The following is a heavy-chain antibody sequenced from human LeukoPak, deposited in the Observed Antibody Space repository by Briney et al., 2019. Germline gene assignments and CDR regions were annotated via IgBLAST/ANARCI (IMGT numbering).Heavy chain of an antibody. CDR3: ARDPGALWEMATTSHFDY. Sequence: GGSLRLSCVVSGFTFSSYHMNWVRQAPGKGLEWVSSISSSSSYIYYADSVKGRFTISRDNAKNSLYLQMNSLRAEDTAVYYCARDPGALWEMATTSHFDYWGQGTLVTVSS. V-gene: IGHV3-21*01. CDR2: ISSSSSYI. D-gene: IGHD5-24*01. CDR1: GFTFSSYH. J-gene: IGHJ4*02.